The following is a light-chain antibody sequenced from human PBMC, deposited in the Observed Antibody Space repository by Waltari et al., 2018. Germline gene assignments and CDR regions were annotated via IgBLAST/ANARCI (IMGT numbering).Light chain of an antibody. Sequence: SCRASPSINNYLAWYQQKPGQAPRLLIYSASNRATGIPARFSGSGSGTDFFLTISSLDPEDFAVYYCQQRSSWPRTFGQGTRVEIK. CDR2: SAS. J-gene: IGKJ1*01. V-gene: IGKV3-11*01. CDR3: QQRSSWPRT. CDR1: PSINNY.